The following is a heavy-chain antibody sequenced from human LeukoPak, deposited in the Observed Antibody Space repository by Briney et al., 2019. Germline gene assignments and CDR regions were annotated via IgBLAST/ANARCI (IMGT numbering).Heavy chain of an antibody. J-gene: IGHJ4*02. V-gene: IGHV3-7*01. CDR1: GFRFSSFW. Sequence: PGGSLRLSCAASGFRFSSFWMSWVRQAPRKGPEWVANINHESSEKYYVDSVRGRFTISRDNAKNSLSLQMNSLRVEDTAVYYCAREVDRSFGYWGQGNVVTVSS. D-gene: IGHD2-15*01. CDR3: AREVDRSFGY. CDR2: INHESSEK.